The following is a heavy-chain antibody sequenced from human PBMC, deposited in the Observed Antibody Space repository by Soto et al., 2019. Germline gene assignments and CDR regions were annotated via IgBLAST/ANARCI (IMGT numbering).Heavy chain of an antibody. D-gene: IGHD3-22*01. V-gene: IGHV1-69*04. CDR3: ARERRRDDSNTFDALDV. J-gene: IGHJ3*01. Sequence: QVQRVQSGAEVKRPGSSVKVSWKASGGYYSIKTSSWVRQAPGQGLEWMGRIIPLVHIINNAQKFQGRVAISADKSTSTAYMELSSLKADDTAIYFCARERRRDDSNTFDALDVWGQGTMVTVSS. CDR2: IIPLVHII. CDR1: GGYYSIKT.